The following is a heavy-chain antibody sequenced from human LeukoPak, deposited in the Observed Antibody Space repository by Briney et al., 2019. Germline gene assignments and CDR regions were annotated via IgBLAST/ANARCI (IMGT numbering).Heavy chain of an antibody. J-gene: IGHJ4*02. D-gene: IGHD1-1*01. CDR2: ISSSSSYI. Sequence: PGGSLRLSCAASGFTFSSYIMNWVRQAPGKGLEWVSSISSSSSYIYYADSVKGRFTISRDNAKNSLYPQMNSLRAEDTAVYYCARDGANWNDVDFDYWGQGTLVTVSS. V-gene: IGHV3-21*01. CDR1: GFTFSSYI. CDR3: ARDGANWNDVDFDY.